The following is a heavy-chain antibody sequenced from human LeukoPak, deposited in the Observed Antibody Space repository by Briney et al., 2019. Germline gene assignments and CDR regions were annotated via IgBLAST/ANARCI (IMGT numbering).Heavy chain of an antibody. CDR3: ARLDYIVGAFYFDY. CDR1: GYTSTGYY. V-gene: IGHV1-2*02. Sequence: ASVKVSCKTSGYTSTGYYRHWVRQAPGQGLAWMGWISPDSNDTNYAQKCWGRVSMTRDTSSSTDYMELRKVRSDDTAIHYWARLDYIVGAFYFDYWGQGSLVTVSS. D-gene: IGHD1-26*01. CDR2: ISPDSNDT. J-gene: IGHJ4*02.